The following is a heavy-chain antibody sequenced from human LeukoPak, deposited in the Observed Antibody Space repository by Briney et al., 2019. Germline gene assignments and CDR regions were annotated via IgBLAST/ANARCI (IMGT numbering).Heavy chain of an antibody. D-gene: IGHD2-15*01. CDR1: GYTFTSYD. J-gene: IGHJ4*02. CDR3: AREPTVVVAAPIDY. V-gene: IGHV1-69*05. CDR2: IIPIFGTA. Sequence: ASVKVSCKASGYTFTSYDINWVRQATGQGLEWMGRIIPIFGTANYAQKFQGRVTITTDESTSTAYMELSSLRSEDTAVYYCAREPTVVVAAPIDYWGQGTLVTVSS.